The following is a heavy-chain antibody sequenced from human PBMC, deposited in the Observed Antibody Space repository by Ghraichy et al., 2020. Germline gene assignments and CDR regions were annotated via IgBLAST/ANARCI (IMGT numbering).Heavy chain of an antibody. J-gene: IGHJ4*02. CDR1: GFTFSSFP. Sequence: GVLNISCAASGFTFSSFPMYWVRQAPGKGLECVSLVTGSGAGTYYADSVKGRATISRDNSNNTLYLQMSSLGAGDTAVYYCAKGNNYSSSTGYYSGLDYWGQGTLVTVSS. CDR3: AKGNNYSSSTGYYSGLDY. V-gene: IGHV3-23*01. CDR2: VTGSGAGT. D-gene: IGHD3-22*01.